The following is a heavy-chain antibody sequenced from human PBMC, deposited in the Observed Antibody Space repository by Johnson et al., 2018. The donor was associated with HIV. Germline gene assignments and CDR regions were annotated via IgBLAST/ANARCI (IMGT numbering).Heavy chain of an antibody. J-gene: IGHJ3*02. CDR2: ISYDGSNK. CDR3: AKSDVVVIPEGAFDI. CDR1: GFTFSSYG. Sequence: QVQLVESGGGVVQPGRSLRLSCAASGFTFSSYGMHWVRQAPGKGLEWVAVISYDGSNKYYADSVKGRFTISRDNSKNTLYLQMNSLRAEDTAVYYCAKSDVVVIPEGAFDIWGQGTMVTVSS. V-gene: IGHV3-33*05. D-gene: IGHD2-21*01.